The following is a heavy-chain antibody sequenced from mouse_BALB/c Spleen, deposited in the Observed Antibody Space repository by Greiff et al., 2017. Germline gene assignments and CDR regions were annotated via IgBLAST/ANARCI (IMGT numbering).Heavy chain of an antibody. CDR3: ARSGDGNYAMDY. Sequence: EVQGVESGGGLVQPGGSRKLSCAASGFTFSSFGMHWVRQAPEKGLEWVAYISSGSSTIYYADTVKGRFTISRDNPKNTLFLQMTSLRSEDTAMYYCARSGDGNYAMDYWGQGTSVTVSS. D-gene: IGHD3-3*01. CDR1: GFTFSSFG. V-gene: IGHV5-17*02. CDR2: ISSGSSTI. J-gene: IGHJ4*01.